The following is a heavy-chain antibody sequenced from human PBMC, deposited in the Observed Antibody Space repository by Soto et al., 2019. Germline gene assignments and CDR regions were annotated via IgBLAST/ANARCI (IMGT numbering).Heavy chain of an antibody. CDR1: GGSISSYY. CDR2: MSTTGDT. J-gene: IGHJ6*02. D-gene: IGHD6-19*01. V-gene: IGHV4-4*07. Sequence: SETLSLTCTVSGGSISSYYWSWVLQPAGKGLEWIGRMSTTGDTSYNPFLRSRVTMSVDTSKNQFSLNLSFVTAADTAVYYCARGHGSGWNYYFGMDVWGQGTTVTVSS. CDR3: ARGHGSGWNYYFGMDV.